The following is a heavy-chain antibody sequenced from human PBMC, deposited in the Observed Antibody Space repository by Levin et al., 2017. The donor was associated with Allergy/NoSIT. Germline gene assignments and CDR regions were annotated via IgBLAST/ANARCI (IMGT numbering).Heavy chain of an antibody. CDR1: GYSFTSYW. J-gene: IGHJ4*02. D-gene: IGHD6-19*01. Sequence: PGGSLRLSCKGSGYSFTSYWIGWVRQMPGKGLEWMGIIYPGDSDTRYSPSSQGQVTISADKSISTAYLQWSSLKASDTAMYYCARLTAVAQFGYWGQGTLVTVSS. V-gene: IGHV5-51*01. CDR2: IYPGDSDT. CDR3: ARLTAVAQFGY.